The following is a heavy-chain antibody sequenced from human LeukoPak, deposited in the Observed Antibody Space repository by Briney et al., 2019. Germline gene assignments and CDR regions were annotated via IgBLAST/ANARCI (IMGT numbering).Heavy chain of an antibody. Sequence: KRGESLKISCKGSGYSFTSYWIGCVRQMPGKGLEWMWIIYPGDSDTRYSPSFQGQVTISADKSISTAYLQWSSLKASDTAMYYCARQPNYDILTGYYYYGMDVWGQGTTVTVSS. CDR1: GYSFTSYW. CDR3: ARQPNYDILTGYYYYGMDV. V-gene: IGHV5-51*01. CDR2: IYPGDSDT. D-gene: IGHD3-9*01. J-gene: IGHJ6*02.